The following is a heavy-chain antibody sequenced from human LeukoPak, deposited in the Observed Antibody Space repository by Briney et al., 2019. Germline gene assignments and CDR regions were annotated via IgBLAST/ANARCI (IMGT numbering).Heavy chain of an antibody. J-gene: IGHJ6*03. V-gene: IGHV3-23*01. CDR1: GFTFSYYG. CDR3: AKRDDGCSGVSCYYYYMDV. CDR2: ISGVGDST. D-gene: IGHD2-15*01. Sequence: PGGSLRLSCATSGFTFSYYGMNWVRQAPGKGLEWVSTISGVGDSTYYAESVKGRFTMSRDNSKNTVYLQMNSLRVEDTAIYYCAKRDDGCSGVSCYYYYMDVWGKGTTVTVSS.